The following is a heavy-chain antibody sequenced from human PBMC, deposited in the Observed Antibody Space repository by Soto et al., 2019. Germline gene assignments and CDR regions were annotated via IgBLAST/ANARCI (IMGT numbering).Heavy chain of an antibody. CDR2: IYYSGST. D-gene: IGHD3-3*01. V-gene: IGHV4-59*01. CDR3: ARWDDFWSGYKTEDAFDI. Sequence: PSETLSLTCTVSGGSISSYYWSWIRQPPGKGLEWIGYIYYSGSTNYNPSLKSRVTISVDTSKNQFSLKLSSVTAADTAVYYCARWDDFWSGYKTEDAFDIWGQGTMVTVSS. CDR1: GGSISSYY. J-gene: IGHJ3*02.